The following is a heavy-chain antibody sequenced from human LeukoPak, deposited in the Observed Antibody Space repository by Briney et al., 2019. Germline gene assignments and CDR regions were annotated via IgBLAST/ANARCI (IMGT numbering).Heavy chain of an antibody. Sequence: GGSLRLSCSASGFTLSTYAMHWVRQAPGKGLEHVSVISGNGGSTYYADSVKGRFTISRDNSKNTLYLQMNSLRPEDTAVYYCAKDRSSGWYSFQHWGQGTLVSVSS. CDR2: ISGNGGST. J-gene: IGHJ1*01. CDR3: AKDRSSGWYSFQH. V-gene: IGHV3-64*04. D-gene: IGHD6-19*01. CDR1: GFTLSTYA.